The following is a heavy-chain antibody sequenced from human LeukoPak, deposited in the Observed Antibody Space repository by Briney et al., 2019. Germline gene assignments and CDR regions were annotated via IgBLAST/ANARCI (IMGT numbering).Heavy chain of an antibody. Sequence: GGTLRLSCAASGFILSSHGMNWVRQAPGKGLEWVSGISPSGDITYYADSVKGRFTISRDNSKNTLYLQMNSLRAEDTAVYYCAKVPPYTSGSCINFDYWGQGTLVTVSS. CDR1: GFILSSHG. J-gene: IGHJ4*02. D-gene: IGHD3-10*01. CDR3: AKVPPYTSGSCINFDY. V-gene: IGHV3-23*01. CDR2: ISPSGDIT.